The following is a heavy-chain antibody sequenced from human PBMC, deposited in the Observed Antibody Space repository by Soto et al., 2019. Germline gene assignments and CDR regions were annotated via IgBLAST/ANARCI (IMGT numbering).Heavy chain of an antibody. J-gene: IGHJ4*02. Sequence: SETLSLTCTVSGVSLTSGTYYWSWIRQHPGKGLEWIGYIFYSGSTDYNPSLKSRVNISVDTSKNQFSLKLNSVTAADTAVYFCATKEDYFEDWGQGTLVTVSS. V-gene: IGHV4-31*03. CDR3: ATKEDYFED. CDR2: IFYSGST. CDR1: GVSLTSGTYY.